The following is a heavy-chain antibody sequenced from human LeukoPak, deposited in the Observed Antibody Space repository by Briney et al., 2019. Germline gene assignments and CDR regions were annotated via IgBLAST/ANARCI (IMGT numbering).Heavy chain of an antibody. J-gene: IGHJ3*02. CDR3: ARVVSEAFDI. CDR1: GGTFSSYA. D-gene: IGHD2-8*01. V-gene: IGHV1-69*06. CDR2: VIPIFGTA. Sequence: GASVKVSCKASGGTFSSYAISWVRQAPGQGLEWMGGVIPIFGTANYAQKFQGRVTITADKSTSTAYMELSSLRSEDTAVYYCARVVSEAFDIWGQGTMVTVSS.